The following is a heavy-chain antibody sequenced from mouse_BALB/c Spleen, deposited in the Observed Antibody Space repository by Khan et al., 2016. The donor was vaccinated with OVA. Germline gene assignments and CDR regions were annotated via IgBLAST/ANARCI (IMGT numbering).Heavy chain of an antibody. V-gene: IGHV9-3-1*01. Sequence: QIQLVQSGPELKKPGETVKISCKASGYTFTNYGMNWVKQAPGKGLKWMGWINIYTGEPTYADDFKGRFAFSLETSASTAYLEINNLKNEDTATYFCARSNCNYGFVYWGQGTLVTVSA. CDR2: INIYTGEP. J-gene: IGHJ3*01. CDR1: GYTFTNYG. CDR3: ARSNCNYGFVY. D-gene: IGHD2-1*01.